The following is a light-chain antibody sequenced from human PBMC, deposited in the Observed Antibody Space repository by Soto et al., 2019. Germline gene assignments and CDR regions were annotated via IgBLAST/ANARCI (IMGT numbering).Light chain of an antibody. CDR3: FSYTSSGTYV. CDR2: EVS. Sequence: QSALAQPASVSGSPGQSITISCTGTSSDVGNYKYVSWYQQHPGKAPKLMIYEVSNRPSGVSNRFSGSKSGNTASLTFSGLQAEDETDYYCFSYTSSGTYVFGTGTKSPS. V-gene: IGLV2-14*01. J-gene: IGLJ1*01. CDR1: SSDVGNYKY.